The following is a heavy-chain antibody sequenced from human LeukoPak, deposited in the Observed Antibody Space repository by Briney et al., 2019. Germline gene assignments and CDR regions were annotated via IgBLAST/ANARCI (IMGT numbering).Heavy chain of an antibody. V-gene: IGHV3-48*04. J-gene: IGHJ4*02. Sequence: GGSLRLSCAASGFTFTSYSMNWVRQAPGKGLEWVXYISRSSSLVYYADSVKGRFTISRDNAKNSLYLQMNSLRSEDTAFYYCAKATYSTSPGYYFDYWGQGTLVTVSS. CDR1: GFTFTSYS. CDR3: AKATYSTSPGYYFDY. CDR2: ISRSSSLV. D-gene: IGHD6-6*01.